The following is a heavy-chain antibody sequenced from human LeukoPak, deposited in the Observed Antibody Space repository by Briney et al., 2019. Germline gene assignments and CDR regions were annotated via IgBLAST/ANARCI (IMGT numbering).Heavy chain of an antibody. D-gene: IGHD4-23*01. CDR1: GGSFSGYY. V-gene: IGHV4-34*01. CDR3: ARWRNSLNFDY. Sequence: SETLSLTCAVYGGSFSGYYWSWIRQPPGKGLEWIGEINHSGSTNYNPPLKSRVTISVDTSKNQFSLKLSSVTAADTAVYYCARWRNSLNFDYWGQGTLVTVSS. CDR2: INHSGST. J-gene: IGHJ4*02.